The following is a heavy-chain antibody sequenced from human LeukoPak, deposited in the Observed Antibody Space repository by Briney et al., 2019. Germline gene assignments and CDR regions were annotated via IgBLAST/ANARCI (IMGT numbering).Heavy chain of an antibody. CDR3: ARDTAMKR. V-gene: IGHV4-59*01. Sequence: SETLSLTCTVSGGSIIGYYWNWIRQPPGKGLDWIGYIYHSGSTNYNPSLKSRVTISVDTSKTQISLKLSSVTAADTAVYYCARDTAMKRWGQGTLVTVSS. J-gene: IGHJ4*02. CDR1: GGSIIGYY. D-gene: IGHD5-18*01. CDR2: IYHSGST.